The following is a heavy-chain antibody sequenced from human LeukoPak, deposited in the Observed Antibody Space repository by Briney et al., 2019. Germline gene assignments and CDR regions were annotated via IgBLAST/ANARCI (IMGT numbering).Heavy chain of an antibody. J-gene: IGHJ4*02. CDR3: TTDGDDIVTDEFDF. CDR2: IESKTYDGTT. CDR1: GFTFSNAW. D-gene: IGHD3-9*01. V-gene: IGHV3-15*04. Sequence: PGGSLRLSCATSGFTFSNAWMSWVRQAPGKGLGWVGRIESKTYDGTTDYAPPVQGRFTISRDDSQNTLFLQMNSLKTEDTAVYYCTTDGDDIVTDEFDFWGQGTLVTVSS.